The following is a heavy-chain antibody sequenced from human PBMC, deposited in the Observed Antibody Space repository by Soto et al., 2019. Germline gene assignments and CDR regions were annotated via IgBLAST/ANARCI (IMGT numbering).Heavy chain of an antibody. CDR2: IYYSGGT. CDR3: ARGSTPYYYYYGMDV. Sequence: SETLSLTCTVSGGSVSSGSYYWSWIRQPPGKGLEWIGYIYYSGGTNYNPSLKSRVTISVDTSKNQFSLKLSSVTAADTAVYYCARGSTPYYYYYGMDVWGQGTTVTVSS. J-gene: IGHJ6*02. CDR1: GGSVSSGSYY. V-gene: IGHV4-61*01.